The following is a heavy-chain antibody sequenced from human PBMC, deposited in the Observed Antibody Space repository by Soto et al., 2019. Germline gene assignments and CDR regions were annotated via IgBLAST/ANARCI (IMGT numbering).Heavy chain of an antibody. J-gene: IGHJ4*01. CDR2: ISSSSSYI. D-gene: IGHD1-20*01. Sequence: GGSLRLSCAASGFTFSSYSMNWVRQAPGKGLEWVSSISSSSSYIYYADSVKGRFTISRDNAKNSLYLQMNSLRAEDTAVDYCARRGPHNPLDYWGHGTLVTVPS. CDR3: ARRGPHNPLDY. CDR1: GFTFSSYS. V-gene: IGHV3-21*01.